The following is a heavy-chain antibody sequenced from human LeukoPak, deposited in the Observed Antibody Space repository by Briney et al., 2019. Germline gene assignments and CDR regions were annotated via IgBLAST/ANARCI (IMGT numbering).Heavy chain of an antibody. V-gene: IGHV4-59*12. CDR1: GGSISGYH. CDR3: ARGVTSSPGDF. Sequence: SETLSLTCNVSGGSISGYHWSWIRQPPGKGLEWLGYIYYSGSSNYNPSLKSRVTISVDTSKNQFSLKLSSVIAADTAVYFCARGVTSSPGDFWGQGALVTVSS. CDR2: IYYSGSS. D-gene: IGHD1-1*01. J-gene: IGHJ4*02.